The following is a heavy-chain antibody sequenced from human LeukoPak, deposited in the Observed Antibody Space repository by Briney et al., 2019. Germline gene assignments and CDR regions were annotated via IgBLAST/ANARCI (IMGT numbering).Heavy chain of an antibody. CDR3: ARGYDSSGYYYSYYYYYYMDV. CDR2: MNPNSGNT. J-gene: IGHJ6*03. Sequence: ASVKVSCKASGYTFTSYDINWVRQATGQGLEWMGWMNPNSGNTGYAQKFQGRVSITRNTSISTAYMELSSLRSEDTAVYYCARGYDSSGYYYSYYYYYYMDVWGKGTTVTVSS. D-gene: IGHD3-22*01. CDR1: GYTFTSYD. V-gene: IGHV1-8*03.